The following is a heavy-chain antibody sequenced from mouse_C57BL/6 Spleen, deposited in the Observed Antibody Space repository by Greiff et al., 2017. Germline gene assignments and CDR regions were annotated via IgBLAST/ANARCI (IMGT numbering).Heavy chain of an antibody. CDR2: IDPSDSET. J-gene: IGHJ1*03. CDR3: ALTGTRGYFDV. Sequence: VQLQQPGAELVRPGSSVKLSCKASGYTFTSYWMHWVKQRPIQGLEWIGNIDPSDSETNYNQKFKDKATLTVDKSSSTAYMQLSSLTSEDSAVXYGALTGTRGYFDVWGTGTTVTVSS. D-gene: IGHD4-1*01. CDR1: GYTFTSYW. V-gene: IGHV1-52*01.